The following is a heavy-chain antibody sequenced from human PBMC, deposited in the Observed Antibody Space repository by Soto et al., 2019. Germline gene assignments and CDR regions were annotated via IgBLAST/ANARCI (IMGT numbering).Heavy chain of an antibody. D-gene: IGHD3-10*01. CDR2: ISYDGSNK. CDR1: GYSFSSYA. Sequence: QVQLVESGGGEVQPGRTLRLSCAASGYSFSSYAMHWVRQAPGKGLEWVAVISYDGSNKYYADSVKGRFTISRDNSKNTLYLQMNSLRAEDTAVYYCARTSAFAKAVPSYWGQGTLVTVSS. J-gene: IGHJ4*02. V-gene: IGHV3-30-3*01. CDR3: ARTSAFAKAVPSY.